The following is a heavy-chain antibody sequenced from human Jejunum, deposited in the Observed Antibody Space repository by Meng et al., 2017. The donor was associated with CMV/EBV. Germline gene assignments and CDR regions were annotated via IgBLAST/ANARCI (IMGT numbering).Heavy chain of an antibody. CDR1: TFTDYS. CDR2: INPNSGGT. Sequence: TFTDYSIHCVRQAPGQGLEWMGWINPNSGGTNYAQTFQGRVTMTTDTSISTAYMELSRLRSDDTAMFYCARGWTTSDYANPSQSDYWGQGTLVTVSS. V-gene: IGHV1-2*02. J-gene: IGHJ4*02. D-gene: IGHD5-12*01. CDR3: ARGWTTSDYANPSQSDY.